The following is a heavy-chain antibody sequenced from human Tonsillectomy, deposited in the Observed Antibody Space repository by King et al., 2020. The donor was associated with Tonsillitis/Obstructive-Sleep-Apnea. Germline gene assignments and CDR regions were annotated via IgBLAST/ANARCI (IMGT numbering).Heavy chain of an antibody. CDR1: GYSFTSYW. D-gene: IGHD2-2*02. Sequence: QLVQSGAEVKKPGESLNISCKGSGYSFTSYWIGWVRQMPGKGLEWMGIIYPGDSDTRYSPSFQGPVTISADKSISTAYLQWSSLKASDTAMYYCARLANYCSSTSCYTLGAFDIWGQGTMVTVSS. J-gene: IGHJ3*02. CDR2: IYPGDSDT. V-gene: IGHV5-51*01. CDR3: ARLANYCSSTSCYTLGAFDI.